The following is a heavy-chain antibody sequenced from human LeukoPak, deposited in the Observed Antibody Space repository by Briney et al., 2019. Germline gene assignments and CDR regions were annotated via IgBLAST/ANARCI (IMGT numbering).Heavy chain of an antibody. D-gene: IGHD2-2*02. CDR3: ARALEDIVVVPAAIPHEDYYYMDA. J-gene: IGHJ6*03. CDR1: GYTFTSYG. V-gene: IGHV1-18*01. Sequence: ASVKVSCKASGYTFTSYGISWVRQAPGQGLEWMGWISAYNGNTNYAQKLQGRVTMTTDTSTSTAYMELRSLRSDDTAVYYCARALEDIVVVPAAIPHEDYYYMDAWGKGTTVTVSS. CDR2: ISAYNGNT.